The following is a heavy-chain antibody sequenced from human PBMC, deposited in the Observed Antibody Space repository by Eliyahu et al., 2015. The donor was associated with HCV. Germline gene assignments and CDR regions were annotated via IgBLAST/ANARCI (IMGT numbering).Heavy chain of an antibody. J-gene: IGHJ4*02. CDR3: ARDALRKEWVSRLYDFWSGFGN. CDR2: SSGDTK. Sequence: SSGDTKYYADSVKGRFTISRDNAENSLYLQMNSLRAEDTAVYYCARDALRKEWVSRLYDFWSGFGNWGQGTLVTVSS. V-gene: IGHV3-11*01. D-gene: IGHD3-3*01.